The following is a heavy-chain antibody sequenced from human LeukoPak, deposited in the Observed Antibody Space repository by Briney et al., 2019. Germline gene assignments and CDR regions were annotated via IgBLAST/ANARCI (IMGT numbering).Heavy chain of an antibody. D-gene: IGHD3-3*01. V-gene: IGHV4-61*01. CDR1: GGSVSSGSYY. CDR3: AREREYDFWSGLFDY. Sequence: SETLSLTCTVSGGSVSSGSYYWSWIRQPPGKGLEWIGYIYYSGSTNYNPSLKSRVTISVDTSKNQFSLKLGSVTAADTAVYYCAREREYDFWSGLFDYWGQGTLVTVSS. J-gene: IGHJ4*02. CDR2: IYYSGST.